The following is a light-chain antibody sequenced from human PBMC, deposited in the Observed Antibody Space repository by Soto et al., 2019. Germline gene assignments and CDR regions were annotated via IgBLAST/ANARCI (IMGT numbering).Light chain of an antibody. Sequence: EILMTHSPAPLSVSPGDSATLYCTASRSVDTDLAWYQQKPGQAPRLLVFATSARATGVPDRFRGSRSGTDFTLTISSLQPEDSATYYCHQYYNRPPCTFGKGTKVDIK. J-gene: IGKJ1*01. V-gene: IGKV3-15*01. CDR1: RSVDTD. CDR2: ATS. CDR3: HQYYNRPPCT.